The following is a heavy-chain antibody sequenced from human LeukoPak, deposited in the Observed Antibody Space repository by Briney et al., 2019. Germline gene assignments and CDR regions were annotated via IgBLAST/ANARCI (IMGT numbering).Heavy chain of an antibody. CDR3: ARVDYGDYRFDY. CDR1: GGSISSGGYY. Sequence: SQTLSLTCTVSGGSISSGGYYWSWIRQHPGKGLEWIGYIYYSGSTYYNPSLKSRVTISVDTSKNQFSLKLSSVTAADTAVYYCARVDYGDYRFDYWGQGTLVTVSS. D-gene: IGHD4-17*01. CDR2: IYYSGST. J-gene: IGHJ4*02. V-gene: IGHV4-31*03.